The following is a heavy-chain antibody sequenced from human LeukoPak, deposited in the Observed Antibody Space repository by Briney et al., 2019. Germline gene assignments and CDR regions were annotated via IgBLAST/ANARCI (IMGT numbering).Heavy chain of an antibody. D-gene: IGHD2-21*02. Sequence: GGSLRLSCAASGFNFRNYYMTWIRQAPGKGLEWISYISHIGSTIYYADSVKGRFTISRDNAKNSLYLQMNSLRAEDTAVYYCAKDATAGGFDYWGQGTLVTVSS. V-gene: IGHV3-11*01. CDR2: ISHIGSTI. CDR3: AKDATAGGFDY. J-gene: IGHJ4*02. CDR1: GFNFRNYY.